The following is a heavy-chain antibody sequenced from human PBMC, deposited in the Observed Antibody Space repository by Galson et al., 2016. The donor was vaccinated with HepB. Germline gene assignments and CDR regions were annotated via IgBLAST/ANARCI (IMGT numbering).Heavy chain of an antibody. Sequence: SLRLSCAASGFTFSRYAMTWVRQAPGKGLEWVSIISYLDGSDKFYANSVKGRFTISRDNSTNTVFLQMDSLRADDTAVYYCAKAFRSTVHQCHDAFDIWGKGTMVTVSS. J-gene: IGHJ3*02. D-gene: IGHD2-2*01. CDR1: GFTFSRYA. CDR3: AKAFRSTVHQCHDAFDI. CDR2: ISYLDGSDK. V-gene: IGHV3-23*03.